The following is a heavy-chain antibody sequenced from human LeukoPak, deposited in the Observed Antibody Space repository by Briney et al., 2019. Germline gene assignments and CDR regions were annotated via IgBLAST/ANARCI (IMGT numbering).Heavy chain of an antibody. CDR1: GGSISSRNYY. V-gene: IGHV4-31*03. J-gene: IGHJ4*02. CDR3: ARGGGYSYNNLDY. Sequence: SQTLSLTCTVSGGSISSRNYYWSWIRQHPGKRLEWIGYIYDSGSTYYNPSLKSRVNISVDTSKNQFSLKLSSVTAADAAVYYCARGGGYSYNNLDYWGQGILVTVSS. CDR2: IYDSGST. D-gene: IGHD5-18*01.